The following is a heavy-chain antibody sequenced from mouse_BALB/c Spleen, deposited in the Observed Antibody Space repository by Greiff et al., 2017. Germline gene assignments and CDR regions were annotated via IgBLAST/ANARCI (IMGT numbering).Heavy chain of an antibody. J-gene: IGHJ3*01. V-gene: IGHV10-1*02. CDR2: IRSKSNNYAT. Sequence: DVQLVESGGGLVQPKGSLKLSCAASGFTFNTYAMNWVRQAPGKGLEWVARIRSKSNNYATYYADSVKDRFTISRDDSQSMLYLQMNNLKTEDTAMYYCVRDYYGSSWFAYWGQGTLVTVSA. CDR3: VRDYYGSSWFAY. CDR1: GFTFNTYA. D-gene: IGHD1-1*01.